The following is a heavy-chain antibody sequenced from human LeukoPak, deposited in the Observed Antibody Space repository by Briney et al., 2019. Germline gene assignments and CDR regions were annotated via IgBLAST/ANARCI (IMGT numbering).Heavy chain of an antibody. CDR2: IYYSGST. D-gene: IGHD3-22*01. J-gene: IGHJ1*01. Sequence: PSETLSLTCTVSGGSISSYYWSWIRQPPGKGLGWIGYIYYSGSTNYNPSLKSRVTISVDTSKNQFSLKLSSVTAADTAVYYYARVHASSGYYLQHWGQGTLVTVSS. CDR1: GGSISSYY. V-gene: IGHV4-59*01. CDR3: ARVHASSGYYLQH.